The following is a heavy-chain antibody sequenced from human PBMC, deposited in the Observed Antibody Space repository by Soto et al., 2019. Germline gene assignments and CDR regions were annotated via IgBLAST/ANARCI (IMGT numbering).Heavy chain of an antibody. D-gene: IGHD3-10*01. CDR3: ARSTTYRGVNIDY. V-gene: IGHV1-69*02. Sequence: QVQLVQSGAEVKKPGSSVKVSCKASGGTFSSYTISWVRQAPGQGLEWMGRIIPILGIANYAQKFQGRVTITADKSTSTAYMELSSLRSEDTDVYYLARSTTYRGVNIDYWGQGTLVTVSS. CDR1: GGTFSSYT. CDR2: IIPILGIA. J-gene: IGHJ4*02.